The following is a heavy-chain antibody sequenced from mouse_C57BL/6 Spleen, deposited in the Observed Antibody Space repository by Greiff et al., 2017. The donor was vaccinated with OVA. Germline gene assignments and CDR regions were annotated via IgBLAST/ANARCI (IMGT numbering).Heavy chain of an antibody. CDR2: IRNKANGYTT. CDR1: GFTFTDYY. V-gene: IGHV7-3*01. J-gene: IGHJ2*01. Sequence: EVKLMESGGGLVQPGGSLSLSCAASGFTFTDYYMSWVRQPPGKALEWLGFIRNKANGYTTEYSASVKGRFTISRDNSQSILYLQMNALRAEDSATYYCARFSYSPDYWGQGTTLTVSS. D-gene: IGHD2-12*01. CDR3: ARFSYSPDY.